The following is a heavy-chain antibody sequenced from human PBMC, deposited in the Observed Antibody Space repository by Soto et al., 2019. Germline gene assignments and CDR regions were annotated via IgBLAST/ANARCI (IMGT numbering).Heavy chain of an antibody. CDR1: GGSISSGGHY. CDR2: IYYSGTT. J-gene: IGHJ5*02. V-gene: IGHV4-31*03. CDR3: VRASATYCGGECPYNWFDP. Sequence: SETLSLTCTVSGGSISSGGHYWSWIRQHPGKGLEWIGFIYYSGTTYYNPSLKSRITMSVDTSRNQFSLKLSSVTAADTAVYYCVRASATYCGGECPYNWFDPWGQGTLVTVSS. D-gene: IGHD2-21*01.